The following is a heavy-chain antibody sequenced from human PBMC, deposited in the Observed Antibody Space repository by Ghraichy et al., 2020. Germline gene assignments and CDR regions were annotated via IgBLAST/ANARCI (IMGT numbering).Heavy chain of an antibody. CDR2: IDWDDDK. Sequence: SGPTLVKPTQTLTLTCTFSGFSLSTSGMCVSWIRQPPGKALEWLARIDWDDDKYYSTSLKTRLTISKDTSKNQVVLTMTNMDPVDTATYYCARGLAAGFGGHYYFDYWGQGTLVTVSS. V-gene: IGHV2-70*11. J-gene: IGHJ4*02. CDR3: ARGLAAGFGGHYYFDY. D-gene: IGHD6-13*01. CDR1: GFSLSTSGMC.